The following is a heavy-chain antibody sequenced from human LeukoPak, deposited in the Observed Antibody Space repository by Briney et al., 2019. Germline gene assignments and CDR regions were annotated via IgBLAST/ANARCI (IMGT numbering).Heavy chain of an antibody. D-gene: IGHD6-6*01. CDR3: AREWGSSSPR. Sequence: SETLSLTCTVSGGSISSYYWSWIRQPPGKGLEWIGYIYYSGSTNYNPSLKSRVTISVDTSKNQFSLKLSSVTAADTAVYYCAREWGSSSPRWGQGTLVTVSS. J-gene: IGHJ4*02. CDR2: IYYSGST. CDR1: GGSISSYY. V-gene: IGHV4-59*01.